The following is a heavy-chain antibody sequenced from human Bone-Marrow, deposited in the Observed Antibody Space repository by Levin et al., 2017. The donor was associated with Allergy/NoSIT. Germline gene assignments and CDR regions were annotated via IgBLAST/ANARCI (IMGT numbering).Heavy chain of an antibody. CDR1: GFTFSNSD. CDR2: VSWNGSRT. D-gene: IGHD5-24*01. V-gene: IGHV3-35*01. CDR3: LPIIPYYYYGMDV. Sequence: PSGGSLRLSCAASGFTFSNSDMNWVHQAPGKGLEWVSGVSWNGSRTHYADSVKGRFIISRDNSRNTLYLQTNSLRAEDTAVYYFLPIIPYYYYGMDVWGQGTTVTVSS. J-gene: IGHJ6*02.